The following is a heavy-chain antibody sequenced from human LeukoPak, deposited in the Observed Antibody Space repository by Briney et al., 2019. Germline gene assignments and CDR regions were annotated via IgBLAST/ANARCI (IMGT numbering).Heavy chain of an antibody. Sequence: GESLRLSCAASGFTVSTNYMSWVRQAPGKGLEWVSLIYSGGGTYYADSVKGRFTISRDNSRNMLYLQMNSLRVDDTAVYYCARGFRSVTTWGYFDYWGQGALVTVSS. CDR2: IYSGGGT. CDR3: ARGFRSVTTWGYFDY. J-gene: IGHJ4*02. V-gene: IGHV3-66*01. D-gene: IGHD4-17*01. CDR1: GFTVSTNY.